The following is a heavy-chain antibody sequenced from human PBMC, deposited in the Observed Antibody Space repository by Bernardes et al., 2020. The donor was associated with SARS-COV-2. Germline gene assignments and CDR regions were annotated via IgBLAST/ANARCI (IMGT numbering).Heavy chain of an antibody. CDR3: AVAYCGGYCYSWYSFWLYFDY. CDR1: GYTFTSYY. J-gene: IGHJ4*02. D-gene: IGHD2-21*02. Sequence: ASVKVSCKASGYTFTSYYMHWVRQAPGQGLEWMGIINPSGASTSYAQKFQGRVTMTRDTSTSTVYMELSSLRSEDTAVYYCAVAYCGGYCYSWYSFWLYFDYWGQGTLVTVSS. CDR2: INPSGAST. V-gene: IGHV1-46*01.